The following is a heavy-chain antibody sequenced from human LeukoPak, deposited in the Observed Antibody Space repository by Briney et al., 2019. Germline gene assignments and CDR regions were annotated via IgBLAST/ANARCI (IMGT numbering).Heavy chain of an antibody. D-gene: IGHD6-13*01. CDR3: ARVPCPHSSSFCNSDHRYYYYYYMDV. Sequence: SETLSLTCTVSGVSISSHYWSWIRQPPGKGLEWFGYIYYSGSNNYNPSLKSRVTISVDTSKNQFSLKLSSVTAAATAVYYCARVPCPHSSSFCNSDHRYYYYYYMDVWGKGTTVSVSS. CDR2: IYYSGSN. V-gene: IGHV4-59*11. CDR1: GVSISSHY. J-gene: IGHJ6*03.